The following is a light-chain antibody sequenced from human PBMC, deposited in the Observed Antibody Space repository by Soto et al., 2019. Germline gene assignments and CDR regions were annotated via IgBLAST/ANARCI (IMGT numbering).Light chain of an antibody. J-gene: IGKJ5*01. CDR2: GAS. CDR1: QSVSSSY. CDR3: QQYGSSPSIT. Sequence: EIVLTQSPGTLSLSPGEGATLSCRASQSVSSSYLAWYQQKPGQAPRLLIYGASSRATGIPDRFSGSGSGTDFTLIISRPEPEDFAVYYCQQYGSSPSITFGQGTRLEIK. V-gene: IGKV3-20*01.